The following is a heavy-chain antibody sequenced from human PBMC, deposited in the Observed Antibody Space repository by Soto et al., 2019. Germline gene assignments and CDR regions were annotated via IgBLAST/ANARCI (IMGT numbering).Heavy chain of an antibody. Sequence: GGSLRLSCAASGFTFSSYSMNWVRQAPGKGLEWVSSISSSSSYIYYADSVKGRFTISRDNAKNSLYLQMNSLRAEDTAVYYCARQWGELWFGELPNAFDIWGQGTMVTVSS. CDR1: GFTFSSYS. D-gene: IGHD3-10*01. CDR3: ARQWGELWFGELPNAFDI. V-gene: IGHV3-21*01. CDR2: ISSSSSYI. J-gene: IGHJ3*02.